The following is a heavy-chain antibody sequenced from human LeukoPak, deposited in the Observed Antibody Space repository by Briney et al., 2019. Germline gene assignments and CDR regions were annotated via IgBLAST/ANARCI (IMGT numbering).Heavy chain of an antibody. CDR3: ARSITVIVDY. J-gene: IGHJ4*02. Sequence: SETLSLTCTVSGGSISSGDYYWRWIRQHPGKGLEWIGYIYSSGSTYYNPSLKSRVTISVDTSKNQFSLKLISVTAADTAVYYCARSITVIVDYWGQGTLVTVSS. CDR1: GGSISSGDYY. V-gene: IGHV4-30-4*01. D-gene: IGHD3-22*01. CDR2: IYSSGST.